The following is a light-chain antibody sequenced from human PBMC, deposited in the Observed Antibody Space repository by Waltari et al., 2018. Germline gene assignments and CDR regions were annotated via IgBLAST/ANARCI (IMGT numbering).Light chain of an antibody. V-gene: IGKV1-39*01. CDR3: QQYSRAPVT. CDR2: SAS. CDR1: QSISTY. J-gene: IGKJ4*01. Sequence: DIQMTQSPSSLSASVGDRVTITCRASQSISTYLNWYQQESGKAPKLLIYSASSLQSGVPSRFSGSGSGTDFTLTISRLEPEDFAVYYCQQYSRAPVTFGGGTKVEIK.